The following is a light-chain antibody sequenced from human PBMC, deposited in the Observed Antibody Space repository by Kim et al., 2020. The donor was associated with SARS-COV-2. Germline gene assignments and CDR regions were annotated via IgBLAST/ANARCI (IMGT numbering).Light chain of an antibody. CDR2: QDS. J-gene: IGLJ3*02. CDR1: KLGDKY. CDR3: QAWDSSTGV. Sequence: SYELTQPPSVSVSPGQTASITCSGDKLGDKYACWYQQKPGQSPVLVIYQDSKRPSGIPERFSGNTATLTISGTQAMDEADYYCQAWDSSTGVFGGGTQLTVL. V-gene: IGLV3-1*01.